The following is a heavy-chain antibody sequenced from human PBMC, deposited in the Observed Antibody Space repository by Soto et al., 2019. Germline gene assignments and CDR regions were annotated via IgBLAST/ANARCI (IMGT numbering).Heavy chain of an antibody. V-gene: IGHV3-23*01. CDR3: AKVHCSSTSCSRAEQ. D-gene: IGHD2-2*01. CDR2: VSGRSGNT. CDR1: GFTFSAFD. J-gene: IGHJ4*02. Sequence: GSLRLSCAASGFTFSAFDMAWLRQAQGKGLEWVSSVSGRSGNTFYADSVKGRFTISRDNSKTTLYLQMNSLRAEDTAVYYCAKVHCSSTSCSRAEQWGQGTLVTVSS.